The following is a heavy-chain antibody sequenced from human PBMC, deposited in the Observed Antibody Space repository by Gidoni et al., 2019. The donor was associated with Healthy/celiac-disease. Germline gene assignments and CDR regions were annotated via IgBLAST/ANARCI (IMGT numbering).Heavy chain of an antibody. J-gene: IGHJ4*02. Sequence: QVQLVQSGAEVKKPGASVTVSCKASGYTFPSYALHWVRQAPGQRLEWMGWINAGNGNTKYSQKFQGRVTITRDTSASTAYMELSSLRSEDTAVYYCARAEGRGYCSGGSCPGGDYWGQGTLVTVSS. CDR3: ARAEGRGYCSGGSCPGGDY. V-gene: IGHV1-3*01. CDR1: GYTFPSYA. D-gene: IGHD2-15*01. CDR2: INAGNGNT.